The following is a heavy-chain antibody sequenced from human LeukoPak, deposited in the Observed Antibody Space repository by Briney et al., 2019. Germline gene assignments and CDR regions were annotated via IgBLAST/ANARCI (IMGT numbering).Heavy chain of an antibody. CDR3: ARLGITGTTGGYYFDY. D-gene: IGHD1-7*01. CDR1: GGTFSNYA. V-gene: IGHV1-69*06. CDR2: IIPIFGTT. J-gene: IGHJ4*02. Sequence: SVKVSCKASGGTFSNYAITWVRQAPGQGLEWMGGIIPIFGTTNYAQKFQGRVTITADKSTSTAYMELSSLRSEDTAVYYCARLGITGTTGGYYFDYWGQGTLVTVSS.